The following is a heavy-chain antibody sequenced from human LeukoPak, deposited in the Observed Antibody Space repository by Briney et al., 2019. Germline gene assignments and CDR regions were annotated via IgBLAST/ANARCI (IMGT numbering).Heavy chain of an antibody. Sequence: SETLSLTCTVSGGSISRSAYYWGWIRQSPGKGLEWIGSVYQSGSTYDNPSLKSRVTISVDTSKNQLSLKLRSVTAADTAVYYCAGGSGYAFEYWGQGTLVTVSS. V-gene: IGHV4-39*01. CDR1: GGSISRSAYY. CDR2: VYQSGST. J-gene: IGHJ4*02. D-gene: IGHD5-12*01. CDR3: AGGSGYAFEY.